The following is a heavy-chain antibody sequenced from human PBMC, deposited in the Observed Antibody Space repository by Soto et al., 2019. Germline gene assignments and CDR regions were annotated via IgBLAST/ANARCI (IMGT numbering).Heavy chain of an antibody. J-gene: IGHJ6*02. CDR2: IDPSDSYT. D-gene: IGHD4-17*01. CDR3: AKQTTVTAHYYYYGMDV. Sequence: PGESLKISCKGSGYSFTSYWISWVRQMPGKGLEWMGRIDPSDSYTNYSPSFQGHVTISADKSISTAYLQWSSLKASDTAMYYCAKQTTVTAHYYYYGMDVWGQGTTVTVSS. V-gene: IGHV5-10-1*01. CDR1: GYSFTSYW.